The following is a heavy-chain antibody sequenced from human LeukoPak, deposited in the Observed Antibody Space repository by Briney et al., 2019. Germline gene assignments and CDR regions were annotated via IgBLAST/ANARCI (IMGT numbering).Heavy chain of an antibody. CDR2: IYYSGNT. J-gene: IGHJ3*02. CDR3: ARNQAVAANRGAFDI. D-gene: IGHD6-19*01. Sequence: SETLSLTCAVSGYSISSNNWWAGIRQPRGKGLEWIGYIYYSGNTYYNPYNPSLTSRVTMSVDTSKNQFSLKLDSVTEIDTAMYYCARNQAVAANRGAFDIWGQGTMVTVSS. V-gene: IGHV4-28*01. CDR1: GYSISSNNW.